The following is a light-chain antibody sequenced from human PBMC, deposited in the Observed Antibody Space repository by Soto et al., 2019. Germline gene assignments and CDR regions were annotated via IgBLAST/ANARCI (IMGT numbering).Light chain of an antibody. CDR1: SSDVGGHNY. J-gene: IGLJ1*01. CDR3: SSYIRSNTNYV. V-gene: IGLV2-14*01. Sequence: QSALTQPASVSGSPGQSITISCTGTSSDVGGHNYVSWYQQHPGKAPKLMIYEVSNRPSGVSNRFSGSKSGNTASLTISGLQAEDEADYYCSSYIRSNTNYVFGSGTKVTVL. CDR2: EVS.